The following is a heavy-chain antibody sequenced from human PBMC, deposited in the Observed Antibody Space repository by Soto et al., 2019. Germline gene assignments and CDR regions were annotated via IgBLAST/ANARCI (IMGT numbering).Heavy chain of an antibody. CDR2: IKSKTDGGTT. D-gene: IGHD1-7*01. Sequence: GGSLRLSCAASGFTFSNAWMNWVRQAPGKGLEWVGRIKSKTDGGTTDYAATVKGRFTISRDDSKNTLYLQMNSLKTEDTAVYYCTTTTGTTDDAFDIWGQGTMVTVSS. J-gene: IGHJ3*02. CDR3: TTTTGTTDDAFDI. V-gene: IGHV3-15*07. CDR1: GFTFSNAW.